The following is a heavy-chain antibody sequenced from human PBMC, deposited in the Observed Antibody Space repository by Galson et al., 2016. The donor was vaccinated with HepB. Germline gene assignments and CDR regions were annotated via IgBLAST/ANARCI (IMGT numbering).Heavy chain of an antibody. D-gene: IGHD6-13*01. CDR3: ARDPGSSSWSNWFDL. CDR2: IHDNGADT. J-gene: IGHJ5*02. Sequence: SLRLSCAASGFTFSIFSMYWLRQAPGKGLEFVSAIHDNGADTFYADSVKGRFTISRDNSKNTLFLQINSLRLDDTAVYFCARDPGSSSWSNWFDLWGQGTLVTVSS. V-gene: IGHV3-64*04. CDR1: GFTFSIFS.